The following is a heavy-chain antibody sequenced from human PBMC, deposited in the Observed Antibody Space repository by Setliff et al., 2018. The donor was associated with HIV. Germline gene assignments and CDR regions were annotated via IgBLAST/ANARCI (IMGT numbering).Heavy chain of an antibody. Sequence: PSETLSLTCTVSGGSLINSSSYWGWIRQPPGKRLEWIGSIYYGGSTNYNLYLKSRVTITIDTSKNQFSLKLSSVTAADTAFYYCARTYYDFWSGSYSYKWFDTWGQGNLVTVSS. V-gene: IGHV4-39*07. CDR2: IYYGGST. CDR3: ARTYYDFWSGSYSYKWFDT. J-gene: IGHJ5*02. CDR1: GGSLINSSSY. D-gene: IGHD3-3*01.